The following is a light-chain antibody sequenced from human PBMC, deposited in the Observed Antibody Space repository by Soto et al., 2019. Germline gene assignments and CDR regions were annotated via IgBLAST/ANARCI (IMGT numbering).Light chain of an antibody. CDR2: DAS. CDR3: QQRSNWRGLIT. J-gene: IGKJ5*01. CDR1: QSVSSY. V-gene: IGKV3-11*01. Sequence: EIVLTQSPATLSLSPGERATLSCRASQSVSSYLAWYQQKPGQAPRLLIYDASNRATGIPARFSGSGSGTDFTLTISSLEPEDFAVYYCQQRSNWRGLITFGQGTRLEIK.